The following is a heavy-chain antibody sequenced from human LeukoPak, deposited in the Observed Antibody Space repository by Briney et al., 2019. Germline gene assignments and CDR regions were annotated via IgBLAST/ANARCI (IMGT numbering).Heavy chain of an antibody. CDR3: AREGYYDFWSGYLVQPNWFDP. J-gene: IGHJ5*02. V-gene: IGHV4-39*07. CDR1: GGSMCSSIDY. D-gene: IGHD3-3*01. Sequence: SETLSLTCILSGGSMCSSIDYCGWVRQPPGEGLGWNGCIYYSGRTYSNTSLKSRVTTSVDTSKNQFSLKLSSVTAADTAVYYCAREGYYDFWSGYLVQPNWFDPWGQGTLVTVSS. CDR2: IYYSGRT.